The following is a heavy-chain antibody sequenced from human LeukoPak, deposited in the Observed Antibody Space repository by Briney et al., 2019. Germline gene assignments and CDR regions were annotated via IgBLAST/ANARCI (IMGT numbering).Heavy chain of an antibody. J-gene: IGHJ4*02. V-gene: IGHV1-8*01. CDR2: MNPNSGAT. CDR3: ARAKISMIVVVTPLGY. Sequence: ASVKVSCKASGYTFTSYDFNWLRQATGQGPEWMGWMNPNSGATGYAQKFQGRVTMTRSASINTAYMELSSLTSEDTAVYYCARAKISMIVVVTPLGYWGQGTLVTVSS. D-gene: IGHD3-22*01. CDR1: GYTFTSYD.